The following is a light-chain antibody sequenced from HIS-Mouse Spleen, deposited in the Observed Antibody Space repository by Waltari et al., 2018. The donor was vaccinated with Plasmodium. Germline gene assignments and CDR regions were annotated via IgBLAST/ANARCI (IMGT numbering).Light chain of an antibody. J-gene: IGKJ3*01. Sequence: AIRMTQSPSSFSASTGDRVTITCRASQGISSYLAWYQQKPVKAPKLLIYAASTLQSGVPSRFSGSGSGTEFTLTISCLQSEDFATYYCQQYYSYPFTFGPGTKVDIK. CDR3: QQYYSYPFT. V-gene: IGKV1-8*01. CDR2: AAS. CDR1: QGISSY.